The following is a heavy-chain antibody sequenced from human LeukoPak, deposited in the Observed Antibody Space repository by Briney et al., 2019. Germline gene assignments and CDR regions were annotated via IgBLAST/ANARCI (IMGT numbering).Heavy chain of an antibody. D-gene: IGHD5-12*01. Sequence: SETLSLTCTVSGGSISSYYWSWIRQPPGKGLEWIGYIYYSGSTNYNPSLKSRVTISVDTSKNQFSLKLSSVTAADTAVYYCARDQGYSGYDFEAFDIWGQGTMVTVSS. V-gene: IGHV4-59*01. CDR3: ARDQGYSGYDFEAFDI. CDR1: GGSISSYY. CDR2: IYYSGST. J-gene: IGHJ3*02.